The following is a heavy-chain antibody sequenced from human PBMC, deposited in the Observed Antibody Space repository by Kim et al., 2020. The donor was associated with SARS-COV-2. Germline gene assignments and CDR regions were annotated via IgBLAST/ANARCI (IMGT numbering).Heavy chain of an antibody. CDR3: ATSGAGYSSGWAFDP. D-gene: IGHD6-19*01. V-gene: IGHV5-51*01. J-gene: IGHJ5*02. Sequence: PSFQGQVTISADKSISTAYLQWSSLKASDTAMYYCATSGAGYSSGWAFDPWGQGTLVTVSS.